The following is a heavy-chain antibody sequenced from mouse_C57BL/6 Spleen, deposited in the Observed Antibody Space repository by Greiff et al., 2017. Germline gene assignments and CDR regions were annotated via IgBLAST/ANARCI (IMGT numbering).Heavy chain of an antibody. CDR3: ARTDYDYDTGGYAMDY. Sequence: VQLQQSGPELVKPGASVKISCKASGYAFSSSWMNWVKQRPGKGLEWIGRIYPGDGDTNYNGKFKGKATLTADKSSSTAYMQLSSLTSEDSAVYFCARTDYDYDTGGYAMDYWGQGTSVTVSS. CDR2: IYPGDGDT. J-gene: IGHJ4*01. V-gene: IGHV1-82*01. D-gene: IGHD2-4*01. CDR1: GYAFSSSW.